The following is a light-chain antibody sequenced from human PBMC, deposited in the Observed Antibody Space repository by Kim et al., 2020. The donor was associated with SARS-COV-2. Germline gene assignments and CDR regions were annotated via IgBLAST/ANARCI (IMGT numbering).Light chain of an antibody. CDR3: QQYSNYLT. V-gene: IGKV1-5*03. Sequence: DIQLTQSPSTLSASVGDRVTITCRASQTINYWLAWYQQKPRKAPKLLIYRSSRLESGVPSRFSGGGSGTEFTLTISSLQPDDFATYYCQQYSNYLTFGPGTKVDIK. J-gene: IGKJ3*01. CDR1: QTINYW. CDR2: RSS.